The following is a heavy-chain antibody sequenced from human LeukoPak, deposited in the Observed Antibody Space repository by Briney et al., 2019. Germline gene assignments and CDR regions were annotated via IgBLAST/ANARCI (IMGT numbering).Heavy chain of an antibody. CDR1: GGSITSYS. Sequence: SETLSLTCTVSGGSITSYSWSWIRQPPGKGLEWIGYIYSSGSTTYNPSLKSRVTISVDTSTNQFFLKLTSVTAADTAVYYCARRAVAENYFDYWGQGTLVTDSS. CDR3: ARRAVAENYFDY. D-gene: IGHD6-19*01. CDR2: IYSSGST. V-gene: IGHV4-4*08. J-gene: IGHJ4*02.